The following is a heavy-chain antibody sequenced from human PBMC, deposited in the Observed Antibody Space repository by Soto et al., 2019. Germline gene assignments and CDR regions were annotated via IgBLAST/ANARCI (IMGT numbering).Heavy chain of an antibody. J-gene: IGHJ4*02. CDR1: GFTFSSYA. D-gene: IGHD2-15*01. V-gene: IGHV3-23*01. CDR3: AKVPRYCSGGSCYGGYFDY. Sequence: GGSLRLSCAASGFTFSSYAMSWVRQAPGKGLEWVSAISGSGGNTYYADSVKGRFTISRDNSRNTLYLQMNSLRADDTAVYYCAKVPRYCSGGSCYGGYFDYWGQGTLVTVSS. CDR2: ISGSGGNT.